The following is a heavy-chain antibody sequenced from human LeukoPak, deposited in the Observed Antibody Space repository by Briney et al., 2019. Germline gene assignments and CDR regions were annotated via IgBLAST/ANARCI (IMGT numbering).Heavy chain of an antibody. V-gene: IGHV3-30*18. CDR2: ISYDGSNK. CDR1: GFTFSSYG. J-gene: IGHJ3*02. D-gene: IGHD6-13*01. Sequence: GRSLRLSCAASGFTFSSYGMHWVRQAPGKGLEWVAVISYDGSNKYYADSVKGRFTISRDNSKNTLYLQMNSLRAEDTAVYYCAKGGYPRGAFDIWGQGTMVTVSS. CDR3: AKGGYPRGAFDI.